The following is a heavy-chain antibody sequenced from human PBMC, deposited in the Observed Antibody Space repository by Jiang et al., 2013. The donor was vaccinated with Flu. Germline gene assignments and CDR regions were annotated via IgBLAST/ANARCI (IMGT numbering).Heavy chain of an antibody. J-gene: IGHJ4*02. Sequence: QLVESGAEVKKPGSSLRISCKASGDTFNTYAINWVRQAPGQGLEWLGEIIPIFGTSNYAQKFQGRLTITADESTTTAYMELSSLRSEDTAVYYCARTLPSMPVPRTGARFFDYWGQGILVTVST. V-gene: IGHV1-69*01. CDR3: ARTLPSMPVPRTGARFFDY. CDR1: GDTFNTYA. D-gene: IGHD6-19*01. CDR2: IIPIFGTS.